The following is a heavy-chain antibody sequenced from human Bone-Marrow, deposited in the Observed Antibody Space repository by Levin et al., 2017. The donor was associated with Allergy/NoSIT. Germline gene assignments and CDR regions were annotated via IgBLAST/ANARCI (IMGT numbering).Heavy chain of an antibody. D-gene: IGHD1-26*01. CDR1: GFTFNGYT. J-gene: IGHJ4*02. V-gene: IGHV3-23*01. Sequence: GESLKISCAASGFTFNGYTMAWVRQAPGKGLEWVSTISETGGRTYYADSVKGRFTISRDNSKNTLYLQMNGLRADDTAVYFCVKDLWVDWGQGTLVTVSS. CDR3: VKDLWVD. CDR2: ISETGGRT.